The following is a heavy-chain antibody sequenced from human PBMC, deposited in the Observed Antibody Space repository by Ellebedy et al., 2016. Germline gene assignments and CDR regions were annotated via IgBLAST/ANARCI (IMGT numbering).Heavy chain of an antibody. CDR1: GFSVTSND. D-gene: IGHD4-23*01. CDR3: ATRSYGGFDI. Sequence: GESLKISCAASGFSVTSNDMSWVRQAPGRGLELVSLMYGGGSEYYADSVKGRFTISRGSSRNTLFLQMNSLRAEDTAMYYCATRSYGGFDIWGRGTMVTVSS. J-gene: IGHJ3*02. CDR2: MYGGGSE. V-gene: IGHV3-53*01.